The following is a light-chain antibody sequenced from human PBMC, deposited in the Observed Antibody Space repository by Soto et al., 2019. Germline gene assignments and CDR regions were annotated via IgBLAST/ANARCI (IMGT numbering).Light chain of an antibody. CDR1: QSVTVNS. J-gene: IGKJ1*01. CDR2: AAS. CDR3: QQYNKWPPWT. V-gene: IGKV3-20*01. Sequence: EILLTQSPSTLSLSPGEGVTLSCRASQSVTVNSLAWYQQKPGQAPRLLIYAASTRAAAVPDRFTGSGSGTDFALTISRLEPEDFAVYFCQQYNKWPPWTFGHGTKVDIK.